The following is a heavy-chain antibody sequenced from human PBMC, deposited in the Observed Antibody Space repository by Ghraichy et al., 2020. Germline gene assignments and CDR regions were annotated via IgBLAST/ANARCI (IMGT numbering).Heavy chain of an antibody. J-gene: IGHJ4*02. Sequence: ASVKVSCRASGYTFTNYAITWVLQAPGQGLEWMGWISVNNGNTKYAQKFQGRVTMTTDTSTTTGYMELRSLRSDDTAVYYCARDVTTMVTPGGVYWGQGTLVTVSS. V-gene: IGHV1-18*01. CDR3: ARDVTTMVTPGGVY. CDR1: GYTFTNYA. CDR2: ISVNNGNT. D-gene: IGHD2-21*02.